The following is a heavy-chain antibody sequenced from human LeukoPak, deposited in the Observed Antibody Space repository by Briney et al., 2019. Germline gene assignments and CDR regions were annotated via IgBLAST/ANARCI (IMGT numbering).Heavy chain of an antibody. CDR3: AKDGSGYYGYFDY. V-gene: IGHV3-23*01. CDR1: GFTFSSYA. D-gene: IGHD3-22*01. J-gene: IGHJ4*02. Sequence: GGSLRLSCAASGFTFSSYAMSWVRQAPGRGLEWVSAFTVSAGGTYYADSVKGRFTISRDNSKNTLDLQMNSLRAEGTAVYYCAKDGSGYYGYFDYWGQGTLVTVSS. CDR2: FTVSAGGT.